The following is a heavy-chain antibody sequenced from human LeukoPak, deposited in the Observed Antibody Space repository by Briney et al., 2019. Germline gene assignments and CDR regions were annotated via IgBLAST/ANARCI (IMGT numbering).Heavy chain of an antibody. CDR3: ARVELTTVTTLDY. V-gene: IGHV1-69*13. J-gene: IGHJ4*02. CDR1: GGTFSSYA. D-gene: IGHD4-17*01. Sequence: SVKVSCKSSGGTFSSYAISWVRQAPGQGLEWMGGIIPIFGTANYAQKFQGRVTITADESTSTAYMELSSLRSEDTAVYYCARVELTTVTTLDYWGQGTLVTVSS. CDR2: IIPIFGTA.